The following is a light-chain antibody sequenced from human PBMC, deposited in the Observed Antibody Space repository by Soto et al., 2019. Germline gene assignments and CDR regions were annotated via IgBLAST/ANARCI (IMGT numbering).Light chain of an antibody. CDR3: QQYGSSRT. Sequence: VLTQSPGTLSLSPGERATLSCRASQSVSSSYLAWYQQKPGQAPRLLIYGASSRATGIPDRFSGSGSGTDFTLPISRLEPEDFAVYYCQQYGSSRTFGQGTKV. CDR2: GAS. V-gene: IGKV3-20*01. J-gene: IGKJ1*01. CDR1: QSVSSSY.